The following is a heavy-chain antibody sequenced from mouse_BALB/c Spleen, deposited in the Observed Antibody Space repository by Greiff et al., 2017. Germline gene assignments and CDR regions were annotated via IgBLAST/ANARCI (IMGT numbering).Heavy chain of an antibody. V-gene: IGHV14-3*02. CDR3: ARSRGTTVVARYAMDY. CDR2: IDPANGNT. D-gene: IGHD1-1*01. CDR1: GFNIKDTY. J-gene: IGHJ4*01. Sequence: DVQLQESGAELVKPGASVKLSCTASGFNIKDTYMHWVKQRPEQGLEWIGRIDPANGNTKYDPKFQGKATITADTSSNTAYLQLSSLTSEDTAVYYCARSRGTTVVARYAMDYWGQGTSVTVSS.